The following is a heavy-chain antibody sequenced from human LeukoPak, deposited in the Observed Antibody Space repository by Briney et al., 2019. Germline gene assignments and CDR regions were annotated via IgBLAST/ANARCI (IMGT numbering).Heavy chain of an antibody. V-gene: IGHV3-53*01. CDR2: IYSDGST. D-gene: IGHD3-10*01. CDR1: GFTFSSNC. CDR3: ARERIYFGSGGDLSHARLFYSYGMDV. J-gene: IGHJ6*02. Sequence: GGSLRLSCVPSGFTFSSNCMSWVRQAPGKGLEWVSLIYSDGSTYYSDSVKGRFTISRDNSKNTLYLQVNSLRAEDTAVYYCARERIYFGSGGDLSHARLFYSYGMDVWGQGTTVTVSS.